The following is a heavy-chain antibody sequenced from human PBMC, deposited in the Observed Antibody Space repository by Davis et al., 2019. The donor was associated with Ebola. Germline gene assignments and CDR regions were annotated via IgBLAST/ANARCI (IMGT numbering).Heavy chain of an antibody. CDR3: TSQTTVTDY. J-gene: IGHJ4*02. Sequence: GGSLRLSCAASGFTFRNNAMSWVRQAPGKGLEWVSAISGSGGSTYYADSVKGRFTISRHNSKNTLYLQMNSLKTEDTAVYYCTSQTTVTDYWGQGTLVTVSS. V-gene: IGHV3-23*01. D-gene: IGHD4-17*01. CDR2: ISGSGGST. CDR1: GFTFRNNA.